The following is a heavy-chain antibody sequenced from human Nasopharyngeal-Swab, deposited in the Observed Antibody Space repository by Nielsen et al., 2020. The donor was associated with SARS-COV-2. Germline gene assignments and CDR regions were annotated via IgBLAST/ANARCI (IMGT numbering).Heavy chain of an antibody. CDR1: GYTFTSHY. V-gene: IGHV1-46*01. CDR3: ARRPYGYYYGMDV. Sequence: ASVKVSCKGTGYTFTSHYMHWVRQATGQGLEWRGIINSNSGRTTYAQKFLGRVTMTRDTSTSTVYMELSSLRSEDTAVYYCARRPYGYYYGMDVWGQGTTVTVSS. CDR2: INSNSGRT. D-gene: IGHD3-10*01. J-gene: IGHJ6*02.